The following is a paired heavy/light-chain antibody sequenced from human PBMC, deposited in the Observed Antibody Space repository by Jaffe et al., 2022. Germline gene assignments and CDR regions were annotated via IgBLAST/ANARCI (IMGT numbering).Light chain of an antibody. CDR3: ISFTSTGTYV. CDR2: EVS. J-gene: IGLJ1*01. CDR1: NTDVGGYKH. Sequence: QSALTQPASVSGSPGQSITISCTGTNTDVGGYKHVSWYQHHPGKAPKLMIYEVSNRPSGVSNRFSGSKSGNTASLTISGLQTEDEADYYCISFTSTGTYVFGTGTEVTVL. V-gene: IGLV2-14*01.
Heavy chain of an antibody. CDR2: IDSHGRRT. Sequence: QVQLVQSGAEMKKPGASVRISCKASGYSFTSYHMHWVRQAPGQGLEWMGMIDSHGRRTIYAQSFQGSLTLTRDSSSTTVYMELTSLRSDDTAVYYCARELPDSYFLDYWGQGTQVTVSS. V-gene: IGHV1-46*01. CDR1: GYSFTSYH. CDR3: ARELPDSYFLDY. D-gene: IGHD1-26*01. J-gene: IGHJ4*02.